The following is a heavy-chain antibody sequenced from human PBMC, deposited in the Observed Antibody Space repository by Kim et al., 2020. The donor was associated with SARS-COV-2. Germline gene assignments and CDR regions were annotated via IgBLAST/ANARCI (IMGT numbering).Heavy chain of an antibody. CDR1: GFPFTNYW. CDR2: IYPHDSNT. Sequence: ESLKISCKGSGFPFTNYWIAWVRQKPGKGPEMVGIIYPHDSNTRYSPSFQGQVTISADKSINTAYLQWSSLTTSDTAMYYCATSPGLVGALDYWGRGTLVAVSS. J-gene: IGHJ4*02. CDR3: ATSPGLVGALDY. V-gene: IGHV5-51*01. D-gene: IGHD1-26*01.